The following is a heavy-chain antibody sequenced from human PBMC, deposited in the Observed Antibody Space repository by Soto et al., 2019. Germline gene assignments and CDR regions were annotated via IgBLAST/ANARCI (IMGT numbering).Heavy chain of an antibody. CDR2: TGTRRKYT. CDR1: GYALRDYS. D-gene: IGHD3-9*01. J-gene: IGHJ3*02. Sequence: HPGGSLRLSCAASGYALRDYSMNWVRQAPGKGLEWVSYTGTRRKYTFYADSVRGRFTISRDDARNSVYLQLNSLRDEDTVVYYCVRDRDWAFDIWGQGTMVTVSS. V-gene: IGHV3-48*02. CDR3: VRDRDWAFDI.